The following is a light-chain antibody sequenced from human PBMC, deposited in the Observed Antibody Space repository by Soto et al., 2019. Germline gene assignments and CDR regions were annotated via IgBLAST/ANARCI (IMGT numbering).Light chain of an antibody. CDR3: SSTAGNNNLV. Sequence: QSVLTQPPSVSGAPGQRVTISCTGSSSNIGAGYGVHWYQQLPGAAPKLLIYGNTNRPSGVPDRISGSQSGTSASLAITGLQAEDEADYYCSSTAGNNNLVFGGGTKLTVL. CDR2: GNT. CDR1: SSNIGAGYG. V-gene: IGLV1-40*01. J-gene: IGLJ3*02.